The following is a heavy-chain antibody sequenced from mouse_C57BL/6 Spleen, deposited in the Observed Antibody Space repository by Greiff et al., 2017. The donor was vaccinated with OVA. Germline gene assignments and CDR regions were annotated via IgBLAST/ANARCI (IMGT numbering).Heavy chain of an antibody. Sequence: EVHLVESGGDLVKPGGSLKLSCAASGFTFSSYGMSWVRQTPDKRLEWVATISSGGSYTYYPDSVKGRFTISRDNAKNTLYLQMSSLKSEDTAMYDCARITTVVAYYFDYWGQGTTLTVSS. CDR3: ARITTVVAYYFDY. D-gene: IGHD1-1*01. CDR1: GFTFSSYG. V-gene: IGHV5-6*01. J-gene: IGHJ2*01. CDR2: ISSGGSYT.